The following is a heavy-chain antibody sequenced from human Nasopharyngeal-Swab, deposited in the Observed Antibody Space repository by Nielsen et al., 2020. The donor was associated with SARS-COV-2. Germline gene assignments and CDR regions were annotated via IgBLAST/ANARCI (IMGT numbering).Heavy chain of an antibody. V-gene: IGHV5-51*01. D-gene: IGHD2-15*01. J-gene: IGHJ4*02. CDR3: ARPLAAASYYFDY. CDR1: GYSFIDYW. Sequence: KVSCKVSGYSFIDYWIGWVRQMPGRGLEWMGIIYPGDSDTRYNPSFQGQVTISADNSIGTAYLQWGSLKASDSAMYYCARPLAAASYYFDYWGQGTLVTVSS. CDR2: IYPGDSDT.